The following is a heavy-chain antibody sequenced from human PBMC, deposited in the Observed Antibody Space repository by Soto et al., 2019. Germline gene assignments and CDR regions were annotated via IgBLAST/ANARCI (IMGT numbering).Heavy chain of an antibody. CDR2: IRSKANSYAT. Sequence: GGSLRLSCAASGFTCSGSAMHWVRQASGKGLEWVGRIRSKANSYATAYAASVKGRFTISRDDSKNTAYLQMNSLKTEDTAVYYCTRPDYGGNNNWFDPWGQGTLVTVSS. CDR1: GFTCSGSA. CDR3: TRPDYGGNNNWFDP. V-gene: IGHV3-73*01. J-gene: IGHJ5*02. D-gene: IGHD4-17*01.